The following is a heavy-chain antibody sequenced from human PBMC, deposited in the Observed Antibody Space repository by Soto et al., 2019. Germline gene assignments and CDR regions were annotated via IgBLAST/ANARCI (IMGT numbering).Heavy chain of an antibody. V-gene: IGHV4-31*03. D-gene: IGHD6-6*01. J-gene: IGHJ2*01. CDR1: GCSISSGGDY. CDR2: IYYSGST. CDR3: ARDSGAARNWYFDL. Sequence: PSETLSLTCTVSGCSISSGGDYWSGIRQHPGKGLEWIGYIYYSGSTYYNPSLKSRVIISVDTSKNQFSLKLSSVTAADTAVYYCARDSGAARNWYFDLWGRGTLVT.